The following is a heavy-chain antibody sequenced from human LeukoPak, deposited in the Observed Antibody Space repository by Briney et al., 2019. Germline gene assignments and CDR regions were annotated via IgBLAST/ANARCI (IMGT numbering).Heavy chain of an antibody. D-gene: IGHD6-19*01. CDR3: AREPYSSGWYAWGAFDI. Sequence: GGSLSLSCAASGFTFSSYSMNWVRQAPGKGLEWVSSISSSRSHIFYADSEKRLLTISRDYAKHSVYLQMNSLRAEDTAVYYCAREPYSSGWYAWGAFDIWGQGTLVTVSS. CDR1: GFTFSSYS. J-gene: IGHJ3*02. CDR2: ISSSRSHI. V-gene: IGHV3-21*01.